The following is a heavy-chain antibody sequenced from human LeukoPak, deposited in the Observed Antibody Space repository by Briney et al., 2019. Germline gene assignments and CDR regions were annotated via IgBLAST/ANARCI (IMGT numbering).Heavy chain of an antibody. J-gene: IGHJ4*02. D-gene: IGHD1-14*01. CDR2: IGSTGTDR. CDR1: GFPFSNYA. CDR3: ATETIGRHYDY. Sequence: GGSLRLSCAASGFPFSNYAMNWVRQAPGKGLEWVSSIGSTGTDRYYADSVKGRFTISRDNAKNSLYLQMNSLRAEDTAVYYCATETIGRHYDYWGQGILLTVSS. V-gene: IGHV3-21*01.